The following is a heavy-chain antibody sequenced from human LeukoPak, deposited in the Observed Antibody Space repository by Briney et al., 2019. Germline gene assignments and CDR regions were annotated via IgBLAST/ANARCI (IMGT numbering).Heavy chain of an antibody. CDR2: ISFDGREK. CDR3: AKRGDSGSYPYYFDN. Sequence: GGALTLSFAASGFSFRSYGMHWLRQARGKGLEGVALISFDGREKYYADSLKGRFTISRDNSKNTLYLQMNSLSAEDTAVYYCAKRGDSGSYPYYFDNWGQGTLVTVSS. J-gene: IGHJ4*02. D-gene: IGHD1-26*01. CDR1: GFSFRSYG. V-gene: IGHV3-30*18.